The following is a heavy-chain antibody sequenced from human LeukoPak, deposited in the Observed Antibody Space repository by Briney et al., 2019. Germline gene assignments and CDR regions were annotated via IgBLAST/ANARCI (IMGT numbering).Heavy chain of an antibody. CDR2: IYYSGST. CDR3: ARHSYTGSSWFFDY. CDR1: GGSISSYY. J-gene: IGHJ4*02. D-gene: IGHD1-26*01. V-gene: IGHV4-59*01. Sequence: PSETLSLTCTVSGGSISSYYWSWIRQPPGKGLEWIGYIYYSGSTNYNPSLKSRVTISVDTSKNQFPLKLSSVTAADTAVYYCARHSYTGSSWFFDYWGQGTLVTVSS.